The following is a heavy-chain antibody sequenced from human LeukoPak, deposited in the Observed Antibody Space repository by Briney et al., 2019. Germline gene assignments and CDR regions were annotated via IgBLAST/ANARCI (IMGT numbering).Heavy chain of an antibody. V-gene: IGHV3-21*06. CDR1: GFPFSTYS. CDR2: TSSRSTYI. J-gene: IGHJ5*02. CDR3: ATLGPTGGDFTYNWFDP. Sequence: GGSLRLSCAASGFPFSTYSMNWVRQAPGRGLEWVSCTSSRSTYINYTYSVKGRFTISRDNAKNSLYLQMDSLRAEDTAVYYCATLGPTGGDFTYNWFDPWGLGTLVTVSS. D-gene: IGHD2-21*02.